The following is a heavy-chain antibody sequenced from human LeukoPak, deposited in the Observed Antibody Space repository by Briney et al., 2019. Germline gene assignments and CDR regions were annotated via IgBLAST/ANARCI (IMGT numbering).Heavy chain of an antibody. Sequence: VGSLPQTRTACESTFSRYWMHWVRQAPGKGPVWVSHIKNDGSNINYADSVKGRFTISRDNAKNTLYLQMNSLRVEDTAVYYCTSESYHNDYWG. CDR3: TSESYHNDY. D-gene: IGHD3-10*01. CDR1: ESTFSRYW. V-gene: IGHV3-74*01. J-gene: IGHJ4*01. CDR2: IKNDGSNI.